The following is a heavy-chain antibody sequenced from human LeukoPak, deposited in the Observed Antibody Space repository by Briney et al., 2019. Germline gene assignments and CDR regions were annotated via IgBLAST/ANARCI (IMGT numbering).Heavy chain of an antibody. J-gene: IGHJ3*02. D-gene: IGHD6-19*01. CDR2: ISWDGGSI. CDR1: GFTFDDYT. CDR3: AKDISIAVATAANRDQDAFDI. Sequence: GGSLRLSCAASGFTFDDYTMHWVRQAPGKGLEWVSLISWDGGSIGYADSVKGRFTISRDNAKNSLYLQMNSLRAEDTALYYCAKDISIAVATAANRDQDAFDIWGQGTMVTVSS. V-gene: IGHV3-43*01.